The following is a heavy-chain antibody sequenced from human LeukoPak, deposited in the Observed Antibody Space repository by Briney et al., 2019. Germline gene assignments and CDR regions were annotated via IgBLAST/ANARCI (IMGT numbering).Heavy chain of an antibody. V-gene: IGHV1-2*04. CDR3: ARGCSSTNCPGAFDI. CDR2: INPNSGGT. CDR1: GYTFTGYY. Sequence: ASVKVSCKTSGYTFTGYYMHWLRQAPGQGLEWMGWINPNSGGTNYAQNFQGWVTMTRDTSISTVYMELSRLRSDDMAVYYCARGCSSTNCPGAFDIWGQGTLVTVSS. J-gene: IGHJ3*02. D-gene: IGHD2-2*01.